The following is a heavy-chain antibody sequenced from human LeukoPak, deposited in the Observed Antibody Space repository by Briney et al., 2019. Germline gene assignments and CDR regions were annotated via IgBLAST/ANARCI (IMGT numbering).Heavy chain of an antibody. D-gene: IGHD1-26*01. CDR1: GYTSGIYY. CDR3: ARDVRIVGATTIDY. J-gene: IGHJ4*02. V-gene: IGHV3-7*01. CDR2: IKQDGSEK. Sequence: GGSLRLSCVASGYTSGIYYMTWVRQAPGKGLEWVANIKQDGSEKYYVDSVKGRSTISRDNAKNSWDLQMNSLRVEDTAMYYCARDVRIVGATTIDYWGQGTLVTVSS.